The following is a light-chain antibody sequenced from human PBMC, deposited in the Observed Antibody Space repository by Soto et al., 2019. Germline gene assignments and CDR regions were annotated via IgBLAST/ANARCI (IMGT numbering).Light chain of an antibody. CDR3: QKYNSAPFT. V-gene: IGKV1-27*01. CDR2: GAS. Sequence: DIQMTQSPSSLSASVGDRVTITCRASQDISNFLVWFQQKPGKFPNLLLYGASTFQSGVPSRFSGSGSGTDFTLTISSLQPEDVATYFCQKYNSAPFTFGPGTTVDIK. J-gene: IGKJ3*01. CDR1: QDISNF.